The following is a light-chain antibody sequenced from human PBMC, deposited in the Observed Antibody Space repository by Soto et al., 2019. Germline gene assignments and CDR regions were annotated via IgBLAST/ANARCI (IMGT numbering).Light chain of an antibody. CDR3: QQYNTSPPPCT. CDR1: QSVNSN. V-gene: IGKV3-15*01. CDR2: GSS. J-gene: IGKJ1*01. Sequence: EIVMTQSPATLSVSPGERATLSCRASQSVNSNLAWYQQKPGQAPRLLIYGSSTRATGIPPRSSGSRSGTPFTPPIPSLQSEDFAVSYCQQYNTSPPPCTFGQGTKVEIK.